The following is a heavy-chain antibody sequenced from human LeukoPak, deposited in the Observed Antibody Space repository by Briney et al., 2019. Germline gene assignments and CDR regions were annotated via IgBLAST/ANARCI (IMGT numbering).Heavy chain of an antibody. Sequence: GGSLRLSCAASGFTFSSYSMNWVRQAPGKGLEWVSSISSRSSYIYYADSVKGRFTISRDNAKNSLYLQMNSLRAEDTAVYYXXXXXXXXXXXXXXVKRNDAFDIWGQGTMVTVSS. CDR1: GFTFSSYS. D-gene: IGHD3-22*01. CDR3: XXXXXXXXXXXXXVKRNDAFDI. CDR2: ISSRSSYI. J-gene: IGHJ3*02. V-gene: IGHV3-21*01.